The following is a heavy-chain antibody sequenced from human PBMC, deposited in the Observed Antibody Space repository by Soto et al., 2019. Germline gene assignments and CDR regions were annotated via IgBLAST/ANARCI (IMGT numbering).Heavy chain of an antibody. CDR2: IRSKAYGGTT. Sequence: PGGSLRLSCTASGFTFGDYAMSWVRQAPGKGLEWVGFIRSKAYGGTTEYAASVKGRFTISRDDSNSIAYLQMNSLKTEDTAVYYCTRVVSGYDYTYYYYGMDVWGQGTTVTVSS. CDR3: TRVVSGYDYTYYYYGMDV. J-gene: IGHJ6*02. V-gene: IGHV3-49*04. D-gene: IGHD5-12*01. CDR1: GFTFGDYA.